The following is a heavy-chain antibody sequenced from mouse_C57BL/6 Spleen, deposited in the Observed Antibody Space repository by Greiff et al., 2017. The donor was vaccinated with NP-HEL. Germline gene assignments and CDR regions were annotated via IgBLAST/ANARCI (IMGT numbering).Heavy chain of an antibody. CDR1: GYTFTSYW. CDR3: ARGGAYGNYFFDY. CDR2: IDPSDSYT. V-gene: IGHV1-59*01. Sequence: QVQLQQPGAELVRPGTSVKLSCKASGYTFTSYWMHWVKQRPGQGLEWIGVIDPSDSYTNYNQKFKGKATLTVDTSSSTAYMQLSSLTSEDSAVYYCARGGAYGNYFFDYWGQGTTLTVSS. J-gene: IGHJ2*01. D-gene: IGHD2-1*01.